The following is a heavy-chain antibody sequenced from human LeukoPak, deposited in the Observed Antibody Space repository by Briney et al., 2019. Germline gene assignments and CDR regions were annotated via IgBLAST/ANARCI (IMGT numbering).Heavy chain of an antibody. CDR2: ISGDGTST. J-gene: IGHJ4*02. Sequence: GGSLRLSCAASGFTFDDYAMHWVRQAPGKGLEWVSLISGDGTSTDYADSVRGRFTISRDNSKNSLYLQRNSLRTEDTALYYCAKTPRGYRGYELDCWGQGTLLTVSS. CDR1: GFTFDDYA. V-gene: IGHV3-43*02. D-gene: IGHD5-12*01. CDR3: AKTPRGYRGYELDC.